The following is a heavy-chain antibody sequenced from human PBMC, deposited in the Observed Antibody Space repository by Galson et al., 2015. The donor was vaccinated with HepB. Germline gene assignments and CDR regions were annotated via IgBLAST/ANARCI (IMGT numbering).Heavy chain of an antibody. D-gene: IGHD6-13*01. V-gene: IGHV3-33*01. CDR3: ARGGIAAAVLDS. J-gene: IGHJ4*02. CDR1: GFTFSSYG. CDR2: IWYDGSNK. Sequence: SLRLSCAASGFTFSSYGMHWVRQAPGKGLEWVAVIWYDGSNKYYADSVKGRFTISRDNSKNTLYLQMNSLRAEDTAVYYCARGGIAAAVLDSWGQGTLVTVSS.